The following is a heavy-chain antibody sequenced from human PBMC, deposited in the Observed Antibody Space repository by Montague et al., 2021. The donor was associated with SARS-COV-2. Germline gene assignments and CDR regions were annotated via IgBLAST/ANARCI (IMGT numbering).Heavy chain of an antibody. V-gene: IGHV3-30*04. CDR3: VRGRGLAAAGTDDY. Sequence: SLSLSFSASGFTFSSYAMHWVRQASGKGLEWVAIVSYDGSNKYYADSVKGRFTISRDNSKNTLYLQMNSLRAEDTAVYYCVRGRGLAAAGTDDYWGQGTLVTVSS. CDR2: VSYDGSNK. J-gene: IGHJ4*02. D-gene: IGHD6-13*01. CDR1: GFTFSSYA.